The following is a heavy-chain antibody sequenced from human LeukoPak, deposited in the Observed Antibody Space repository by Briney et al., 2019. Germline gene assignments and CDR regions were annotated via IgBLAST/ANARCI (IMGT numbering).Heavy chain of an antibody. D-gene: IGHD1-26*01. V-gene: IGHV4-59*01. CDR1: GGSISWYY. CDR3: ASFSGTARFEY. CDR2: IYYTGST. Sequence: PSETLSLTCTVSGGSISWYYWSWIRQPPGKGLEWIGYIYYTGSTNYNPSLKSRVTISVETPRDDFSLKLTSVTAADTAVYYCASFSGTARFEYWGQGILVTVSS. J-gene: IGHJ4*02.